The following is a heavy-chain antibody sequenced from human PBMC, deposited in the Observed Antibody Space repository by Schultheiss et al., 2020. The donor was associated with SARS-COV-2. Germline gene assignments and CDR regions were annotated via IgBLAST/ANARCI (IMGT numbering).Heavy chain of an antibody. CDR2: ISYDGSNK. Sequence: GGSLRLSCAASGFTFSDYYMSWIRQAPGKGLEWVAVISYDGSNKYYADSVKGRFTISRDNAKNSLYLQMNSLRAEDTAVYYCARLYSSGWYPHWYFDLWGRGTLVTVSS. CDR3: ARLYSSGWYPHWYFDL. V-gene: IGHV3-30-3*01. CDR1: GFTFSDYY. J-gene: IGHJ2*01. D-gene: IGHD6-19*01.